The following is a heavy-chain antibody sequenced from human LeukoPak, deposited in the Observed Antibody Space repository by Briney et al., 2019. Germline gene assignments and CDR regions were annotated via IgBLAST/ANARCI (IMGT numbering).Heavy chain of an antibody. J-gene: IGHJ4*02. D-gene: IGHD3-10*01. CDR2: IYYSGST. V-gene: IGHV4-59*08. CDR3: AINTYYYVSGSYSLFDY. CDR1: GGSISSYY. Sequence: SETLSLTCTVSGGSISSYYWSWIRQPPGKGLEWIGYIYYSGSTNYNPSLKSRVTISVDTSKNQFSLKLSSVTAADTAVYYCAINTYYYVSGSYSLFDYWGQGTLVTVSS.